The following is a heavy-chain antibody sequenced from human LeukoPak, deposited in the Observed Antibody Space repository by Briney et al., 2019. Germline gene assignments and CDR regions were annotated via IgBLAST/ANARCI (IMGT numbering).Heavy chain of an antibody. V-gene: IGHV3-9*01. D-gene: IGHD3-22*01. Sequence: PGGSLRLSCAASGFTFDDYAMHWVRQAPGKGLEWVSGISWNSGSIGYADSVKGRFTISRDNAKNSLYLQMNSLRAEDTALYYCAKESNEYYYETSFDYWGQGTLVTVSS. CDR3: AKESNEYYYETSFDY. CDR2: ISWNSGSI. J-gene: IGHJ4*02. CDR1: GFTFDDYA.